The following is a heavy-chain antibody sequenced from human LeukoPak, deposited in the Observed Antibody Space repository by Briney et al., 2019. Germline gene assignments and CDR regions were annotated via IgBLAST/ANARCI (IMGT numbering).Heavy chain of an antibody. V-gene: IGHV1-69*05. J-gene: IGHJ4*02. CDR1: GGTFSSYA. D-gene: IGHD1-26*01. Sequence: SVKVSCKASGGTFSSYAISWVRQAPGQGLEWMGGIIPIVGTANYAQKFQGRVTITTDESTSTAYMELSSLRSEDTAVYYCARSASYRGYFDYWGQGTLVTVSS. CDR3: ARSASYRGYFDY. CDR2: IIPIVGTA.